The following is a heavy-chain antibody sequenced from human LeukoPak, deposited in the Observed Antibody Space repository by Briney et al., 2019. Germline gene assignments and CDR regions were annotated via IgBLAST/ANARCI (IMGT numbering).Heavy chain of an antibody. CDR3: AKVLVPAAPWGMDV. Sequence: GGSLRLSCAASGFTFDDYTMHWVRQAPGKGLEWVSLISWDGGSTYYADSVKGRFTISRDNSKNSLYLQMNSLRTEDTALYYCAKVLVPAAPWGMDVWGQGTTVTASS. V-gene: IGHV3-43*01. J-gene: IGHJ6*02. D-gene: IGHD2-2*01. CDR1: GFTFDDYT. CDR2: ISWDGGST.